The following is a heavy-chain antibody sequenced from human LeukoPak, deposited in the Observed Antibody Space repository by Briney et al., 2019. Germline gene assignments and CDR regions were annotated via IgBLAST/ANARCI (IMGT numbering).Heavy chain of an antibody. Sequence: PSETLSLTCTVSGGSISTSSYYWGWIRQPPGKGLEWIGSFYYSGITYYNPSLKSRVTISEDTSKNQFSLNRSSVTAADTAVYYCARLGGGYFDHWGQGTLVTVSS. V-gene: IGHV4-39*01. CDR1: GGSISTSSYY. CDR2: FYYSGIT. J-gene: IGHJ4*02. CDR3: ARLGGGYFDH. D-gene: IGHD3-16*01.